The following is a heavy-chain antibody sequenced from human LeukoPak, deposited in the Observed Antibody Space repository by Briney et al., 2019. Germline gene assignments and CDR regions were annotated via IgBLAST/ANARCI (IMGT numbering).Heavy chain of an antibody. V-gene: IGHV3-7*01. Sequence: GGSLRLXCAASGFTFSSYWMSWVRQAPGKGLEWVANIKQDGSEKYYVDSVKGRFTISRDNAKNSPYLQMNSLRAEDTAVYYCAREYSSGWYSYWGQGTLVTVSS. CDR3: AREYSSGWYSY. D-gene: IGHD6-19*01. CDR2: IKQDGSEK. J-gene: IGHJ4*02. CDR1: GFTFSSYW.